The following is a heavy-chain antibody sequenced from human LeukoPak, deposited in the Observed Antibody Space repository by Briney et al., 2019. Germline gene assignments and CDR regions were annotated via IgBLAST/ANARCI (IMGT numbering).Heavy chain of an antibody. CDR1: GASVSSGSYY. V-gene: IGHV4-61*01. CDR3: ARGSRGYSYG. J-gene: IGHJ4*02. Sequence: SETLSLTCTVSGASVSSGSYYWSWIRQPPGKGPEWIGYIYYSGSTNYNPSLKSRVTISVDTSKNQFSLKLSSVTAADTAVYYCARGSRGYSYGWGQGTLVTVSS. D-gene: IGHD5-18*01. CDR2: IYYSGST.